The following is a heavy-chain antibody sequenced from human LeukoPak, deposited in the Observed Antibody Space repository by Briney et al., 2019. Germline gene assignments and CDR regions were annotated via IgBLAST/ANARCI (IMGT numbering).Heavy chain of an antibody. CDR3: ARDTPPLPMTAVTPTDY. Sequence: PGGSLRLSCAASGFTFSTYWMHWVRQAPGKGLVWVSRIKGDGSSTSYADSVKGRFTISRDNAKNTLYLQMNSLRAEDTAVYYCARDTPPLPMTAVTPTDYWGQGTLVTVSS. CDR1: GFTFSTYW. CDR2: IKGDGSST. D-gene: IGHD4-17*01. J-gene: IGHJ4*02. V-gene: IGHV3-74*01.